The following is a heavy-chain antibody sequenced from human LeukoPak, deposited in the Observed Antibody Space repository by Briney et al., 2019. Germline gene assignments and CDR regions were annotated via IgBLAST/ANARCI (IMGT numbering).Heavy chain of an antibody. J-gene: IGHJ4*02. CDR2: INHSGST. V-gene: IGHV4-34*01. CDR3: ARLVGSSWYHEVLLGRDY. D-gene: IGHD6-13*01. Sequence: SETLSLTCAVYGGSFSGYYWSWIRQPPGKGLEWIGEINHSGSTNYNPSLKSRVTISVDTSKNQFSLKLSSMTAADTAVYYCARLVGSSWYHEVLLGRDYWGQGTLVTVSS. CDR1: GGSFSGYY.